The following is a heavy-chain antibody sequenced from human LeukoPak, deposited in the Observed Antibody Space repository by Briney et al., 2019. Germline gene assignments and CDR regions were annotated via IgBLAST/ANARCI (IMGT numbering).Heavy chain of an antibody. CDR2: INGGGSDT. J-gene: IGHJ4*02. Sequence: GGSLSLSCAASGLTFSSHWMPWVRQAPGKGLVWVSRINGGGSDTTYVDSVKGRFTISRDNARNTLFLQMNSLRAEDTAVYYCARIDNWNDGGYWGQGTLVTVSS. CDR3: ARIDNWNDGGY. CDR1: GLTFSSHW. V-gene: IGHV3-74*01. D-gene: IGHD1-20*01.